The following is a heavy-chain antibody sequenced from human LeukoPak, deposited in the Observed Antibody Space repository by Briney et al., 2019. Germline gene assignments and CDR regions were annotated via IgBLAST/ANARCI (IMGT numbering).Heavy chain of an antibody. CDR2: IRYDGSNK. D-gene: IGHD6-19*01. J-gene: IGHJ6*03. CDR1: GFTFNKYD. Sequence: PGGSLRLSCTASGFTFNKYDMHWVRQAPGKGLEWVAFIRYDGSNKYYADSVRGRFTISRDNSKNTLYLQMNSLRAEDTAVYFCAKGSKAVLFTRDHYMDVWGKGTTVTISS. CDR3: AKGSKAVLFTRDHYMDV. V-gene: IGHV3-30*02.